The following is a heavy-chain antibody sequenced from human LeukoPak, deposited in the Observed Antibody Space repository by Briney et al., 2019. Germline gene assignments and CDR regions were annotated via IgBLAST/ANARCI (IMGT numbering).Heavy chain of an antibody. D-gene: IGHD5-12*01. J-gene: IGHJ6*04. Sequence: GGSLSLSCEASGFTFSSYGMHWFRQPPGKGLVWVSVLISVGSSTSYAASVKGRFTISRDNAKNTLYLQMNSLRAEDTAVYYCARAGYSGYERDYYGMDVWGKGTTVTVSS. CDR1: GFTFSSYG. CDR3: ARAGYSGYERDYYGMDV. CDR2: LISVGSST. V-gene: IGHV3-74*01.